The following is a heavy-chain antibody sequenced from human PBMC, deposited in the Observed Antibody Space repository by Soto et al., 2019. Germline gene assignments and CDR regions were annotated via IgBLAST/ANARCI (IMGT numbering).Heavy chain of an antibody. V-gene: IGHV3-49*03. CDR3: MTYYDFWSGYYKFDY. CDR2: IRSKAYGGTT. J-gene: IGHJ4*02. D-gene: IGHD3-3*01. CDR1: GFTFGDYA. Sequence: GESLKISCTASGFTFGDYAMSWFRQAPGKGLEWVGFIRSKAYGGTTEYAASVKGRFTISRDDSKSIAYLQMNSLKTEDTAVYYCMTYYDFWSGYYKFDYWGQGTLVTVSS.